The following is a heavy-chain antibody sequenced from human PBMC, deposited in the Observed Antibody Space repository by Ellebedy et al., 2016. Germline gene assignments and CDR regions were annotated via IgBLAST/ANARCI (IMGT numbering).Heavy chain of an antibody. J-gene: IGHJ4*02. V-gene: IGHV3-30-3*01. D-gene: IGHD4-17*01. CDR2: ISYDGSNK. CDR3: ARGPGTVGNDY. Sequence: GGSLRLXXAASGFTFSSYAMHWVRQAPGKGLEWVAVISYDGSNKYYADSVKGRFTISRDNAKNSLYLQMNSLRAEDTAVYYCARGPGTVGNDYWGQGTLVTVSS. CDR1: GFTFSSYA.